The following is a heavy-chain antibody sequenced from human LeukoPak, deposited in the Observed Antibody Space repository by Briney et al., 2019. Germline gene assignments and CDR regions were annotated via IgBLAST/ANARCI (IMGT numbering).Heavy chain of an antibody. CDR3: ARDSEGVGGWALDAFDI. CDR2: IYYTGTT. D-gene: IGHD3-16*01. V-gene: IGHV4-59*12. CDR1: GGSISSYY. J-gene: IGHJ3*02. Sequence: SETLSLTCTVSGGSISSYYWSWIRQPPGKGLEWGGYIYYTGTTNYNPSLRSRVTISLDTSKNQFSLKLSCVTAADTAVYYCARDSEGVGGWALDAFDIWGQGTMVTVSS.